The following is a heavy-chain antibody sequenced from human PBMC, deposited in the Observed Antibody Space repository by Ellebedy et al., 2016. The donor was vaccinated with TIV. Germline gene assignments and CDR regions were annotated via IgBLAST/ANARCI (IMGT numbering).Heavy chain of an antibody. CDR2: IHHSDNS. J-gene: IGHJ4*01. CDR3: ARENSGHAGCFDY. CDR1: DYYISSGDY. D-gene: IGHD5-12*01. Sequence: MPSETLSLTCNVSDYYISSGDYWGWIRQPPGKGLEWIGSIHHSDNSYYNPSLKSRVTISVDTSKNQFSLKLRSVTAADTAVYYCARENSGHAGCFDYWGHGTLVTVSS. V-gene: IGHV4-38-2*02.